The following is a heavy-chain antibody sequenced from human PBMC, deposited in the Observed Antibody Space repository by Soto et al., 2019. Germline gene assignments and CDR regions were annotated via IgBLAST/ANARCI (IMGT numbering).Heavy chain of an antibody. V-gene: IGHV4-34*01. J-gene: IGHJ4*02. CDR2: INHSGST. Sequence: PSETLSLTCAVYGGSFSGYYWSWIRQPPGKGLEWIGEINHSGSTNYNPSLKSRVTISVDTSKNQFSLKLSSVTAADTAVYYCARVGPYYYDSSGYYDFPHFDYWGQGTLVTVSS. CDR1: GGSFSGYY. D-gene: IGHD3-22*01. CDR3: ARVGPYYYDSSGYYDFPHFDY.